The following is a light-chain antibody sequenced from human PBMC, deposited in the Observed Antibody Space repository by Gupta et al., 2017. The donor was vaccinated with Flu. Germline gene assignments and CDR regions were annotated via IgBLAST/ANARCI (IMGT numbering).Light chain of an antibody. V-gene: IGLV1-44*01. CDR1: SSNIGSNT. CDR2: SNN. CDR3: AAWDDSLNGLCV. Sequence: QSVLTPPPSASGHTVKRVTIACSGSSSNIGSNTVNWYQQLPGTAPELLIYSNNQRHSGVPDRCSVSKSNTSTSLAISRLQSEDEADYYCAAWDDSLNGLCVFGTGTKVTVL. J-gene: IGLJ1*01.